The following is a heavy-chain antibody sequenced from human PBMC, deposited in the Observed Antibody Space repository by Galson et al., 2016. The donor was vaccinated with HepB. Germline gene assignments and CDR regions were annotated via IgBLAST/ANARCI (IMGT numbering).Heavy chain of an antibody. CDR2: ISTYSGDR. V-gene: IGHV1-18*04. D-gene: IGHD1-7*01. CDR1: GYTFTTYG. CDR3: VRDRDRTLDY. Sequence: QSGAEVKKPGASVKVSCKASGYTFTTYGISWVRQAPGQGLEWMGWISTYSGDRNHAHELRGRVTLTTHTSTSTAYMELTNLKSDDTAVYYCVRDRDRTLDYWGQGTLVTVSS. J-gene: IGHJ4*02.